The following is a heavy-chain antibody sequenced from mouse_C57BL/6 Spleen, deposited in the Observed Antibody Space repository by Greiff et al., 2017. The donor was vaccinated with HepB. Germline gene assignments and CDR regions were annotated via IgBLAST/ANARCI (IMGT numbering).Heavy chain of an antibody. CDR1: GYTFTSYW. V-gene: IGHV1-50*01. CDR3: ARLGAY. CDR2: IDPSDSYT. J-gene: IGHJ3*01. Sequence: VQLQQPGAELVKPGASVKLSCKASGYTFTSYWMQWVKQRPGQGLEWIGEIDPSDSYTNYNQKFKGKATLTVNTSSSTAYMQLSSLTSEYSAIYYCARLGAYWGQGTLVTVSA. D-gene: IGHD3-1*01.